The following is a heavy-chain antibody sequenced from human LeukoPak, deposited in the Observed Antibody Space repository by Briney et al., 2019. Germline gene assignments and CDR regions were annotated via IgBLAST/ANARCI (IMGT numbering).Heavy chain of an antibody. CDR3: ARDQSGWYPLDY. D-gene: IGHD6-19*01. V-gene: IGHV3-74*01. CDR1: GFAFSTNW. Sequence: GGSLRLSCAASGFAFSTNWMHWVRQAPGKGLVWVSHISTDARTITYADFVKGRFTISRDNAKNTLYLQMNSLRAEDTAVYYCARDQSGWYPLDYWGQGTLVTVSS. CDR2: ISTDARTI. J-gene: IGHJ4*02.